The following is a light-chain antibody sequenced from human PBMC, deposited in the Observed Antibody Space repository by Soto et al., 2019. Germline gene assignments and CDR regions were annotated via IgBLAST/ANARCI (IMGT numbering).Light chain of an antibody. J-gene: IGLJ1*01. CDR2: EVS. CDR3: NSYTSKSTGV. CDR1: SSDVGGYNY. Sequence: QSALTQPASVSGSPGQSITISCTGTSSDVGGYNYVSWYQQHPGKAPKLIIYEVSNRPSGVSNRLSGSKSGNTASLTISGLQAEDEADHYCNSYTSKSTGVFGTGTKLTVL. V-gene: IGLV2-14*01.